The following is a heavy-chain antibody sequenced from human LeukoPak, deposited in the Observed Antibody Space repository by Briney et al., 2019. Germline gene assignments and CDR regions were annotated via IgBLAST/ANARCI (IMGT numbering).Heavy chain of an antibody. CDR2: INHSGST. Sequence: SETLSLTCAVYGGSFSGYYWSWIRQPPGKGLEWIGEINHSGSTNYNPSLKSRVTISVDTSKNQFSLKLSSVTAADTAVYYCARVVVLMVYAIKYYYGMDVRGQGTTVTVSS. J-gene: IGHJ6*02. CDR3: ARVVVLMVYAIKYYYGMDV. D-gene: IGHD2-8*01. V-gene: IGHV4-34*01. CDR1: GGSFSGYY.